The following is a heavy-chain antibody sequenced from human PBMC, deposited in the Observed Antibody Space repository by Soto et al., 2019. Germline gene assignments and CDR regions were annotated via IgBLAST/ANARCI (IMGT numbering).Heavy chain of an antibody. CDR3: ARRYCSGGSCYDFDY. Sequence: WGTLALICAVSGLSFRSGLNDSCWSRRPPGKGLEWIGSIYYSGSTYYNPSLKSRVTISVDTSKNQFSLKLSSVTAADTAVYYCARRYCSGGSCYDFDYWGQGTLVTVSS. D-gene: IGHD2-15*01. V-gene: IGHV4-39*01. J-gene: IGHJ4*02. CDR1: GLSFRSGLND. CDR2: IYYSGST.